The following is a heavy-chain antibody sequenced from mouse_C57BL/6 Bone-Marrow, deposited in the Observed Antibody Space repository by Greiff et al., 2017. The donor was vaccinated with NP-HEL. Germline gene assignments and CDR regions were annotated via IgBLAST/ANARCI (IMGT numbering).Heavy chain of an antibody. CDR1: GYTFTSYG. D-gene: IGHD3-2*01. J-gene: IGHJ3*01. CDR2: IYPRSGNT. CDR3: ARDARQPFAY. V-gene: IGHV1-81*01. Sequence: QVQLQQSGAELARPGASVKLSCKASGYTFTSYGISWVKQRTGQGLEWIGEIYPRSGNTYYNEKFKGKATMTADKSSITAYMELRSLTSEDSAVYFCARDARQPFAYWGQGTPVTVSA.